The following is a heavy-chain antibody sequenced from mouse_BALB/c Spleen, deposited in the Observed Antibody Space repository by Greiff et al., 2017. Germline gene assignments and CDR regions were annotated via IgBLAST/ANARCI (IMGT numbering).Heavy chain of an antibody. J-gene: IGHJ4*01. CDR3: ARDGRSYAMDY. Sequence: DVHLVESGGGLVQPGGSLKLSCAASGFTFSSYGMSWVRQTPDKRLELVATINSNGGSTYYPDSVKGRFTISRDNAKNTLYLQMSSLKSEDTAMYYCARDGRSYAMDYWGQGTSVTVSS. CDR2: INSNGGST. V-gene: IGHV5-6-3*01. D-gene: IGHD4-1*01. CDR1: GFTFSSYG.